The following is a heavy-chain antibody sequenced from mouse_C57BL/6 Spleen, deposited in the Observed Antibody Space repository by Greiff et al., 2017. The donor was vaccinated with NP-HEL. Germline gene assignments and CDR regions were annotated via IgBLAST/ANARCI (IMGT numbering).Heavy chain of an antibody. D-gene: IGHD2-1*01. Sequence: QVQLQQSGAELARPGASVKLSCKASGYTFTSYGISWVKQRTGQGLEWIGEIYPRSGNTYYNEKFKGKATLTADKSSSTAYMERRSLTAEDSADYFGAGGDYGNYFDYWGQGTTLTVSS. CDR1: GYTFTSYG. J-gene: IGHJ2*01. CDR3: AGGDYGNYFDY. CDR2: IYPRSGNT. V-gene: IGHV1-81*01.